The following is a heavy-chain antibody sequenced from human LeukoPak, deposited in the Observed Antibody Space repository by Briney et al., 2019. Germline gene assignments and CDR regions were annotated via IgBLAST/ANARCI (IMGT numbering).Heavy chain of an antibody. J-gene: IGHJ4*02. V-gene: IGHV4-59*01. CDR1: GGSISSYY. Sequence: PSETLSLTCTVSGGSISSYYWSWIRQPPGKGLEWIGYSYYSGSTNYNPSLKSRVTISVDTSKNQFSLKLSSVTAADTAVYYCARGSGSSGYYSLDYWGQGTLVTVSS. CDR3: ARGSGSSGYYSLDY. D-gene: IGHD3-22*01. CDR2: SYYSGST.